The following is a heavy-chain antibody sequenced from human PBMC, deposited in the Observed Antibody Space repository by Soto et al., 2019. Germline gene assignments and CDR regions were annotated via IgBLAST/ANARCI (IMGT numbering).Heavy chain of an antibody. CDR1: RDSVSSNSAA. CDR3: ARGYSGYDLDYYYYGMDV. J-gene: IGHJ6*02. CDR2: TYYRSKWYN. V-gene: IGHV6-1*01. Sequence: SQTLSLTCAISRDSVSSNSAAWNWIRQSPSRGLEWLGRTYYRSKWYNDYAVSVKSRITINPDTSKNQFSLQLNSVTPEDAAVYYCARGYSGYDLDYYYYGMDVWGQGTTVTVSS. D-gene: IGHD5-12*01.